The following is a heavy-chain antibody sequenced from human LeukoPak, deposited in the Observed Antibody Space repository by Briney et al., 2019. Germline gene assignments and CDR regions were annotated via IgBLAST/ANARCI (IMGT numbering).Heavy chain of an antibody. D-gene: IGHD5-12*01. Sequence: PGGSLRLSCAASGFSFDTYGMHWVRQAPGKGLEWVAFIRYDGSNKYYADSVKGRFTISRDNSKNTLYLQMNSLRAEDTAVYYCAKGGGYSGYDSSDYYYYMDVWGKGTTVTISS. CDR3: AKGGGYSGYDSSDYYYYMDV. J-gene: IGHJ6*03. CDR2: IRYDGSNK. CDR1: GFSFDTYG. V-gene: IGHV3-30*02.